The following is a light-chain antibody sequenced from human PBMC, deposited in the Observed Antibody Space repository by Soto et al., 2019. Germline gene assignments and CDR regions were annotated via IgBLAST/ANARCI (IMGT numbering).Light chain of an antibody. CDR1: QSVSNN. J-gene: IGKJ4*01. CDR3: QQRSNWPLT. Sequence: ERVMTQSPATLSVSPGEIATLSFSASQSVSNNLAWYQQKPGQAPRLLIYDASNRATGIPARFSGSGSGTDFTLTISSLEPEDFAVYYCQQRSNWPLTFGGGTKVDI. CDR2: DAS. V-gene: IGKV3-11*01.